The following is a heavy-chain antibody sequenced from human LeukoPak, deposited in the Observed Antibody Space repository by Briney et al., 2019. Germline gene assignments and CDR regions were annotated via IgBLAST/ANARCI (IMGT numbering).Heavy chain of an antibody. J-gene: IGHJ4*02. Sequence: PSDTLSLTCTVSGGSISSYYWSWIRQPPGKGLEWIGYIYSSGSTNYNPSLKSRVTISLDTSKNQFSLNLRSVTAADTAVHYCPRHGPPSWFSFDYWGQGTLVTVSS. CDR3: PRHGPPSWFSFDY. V-gene: IGHV4-59*08. D-gene: IGHD6-13*01. CDR1: GGSISSYY. CDR2: IYSSGST.